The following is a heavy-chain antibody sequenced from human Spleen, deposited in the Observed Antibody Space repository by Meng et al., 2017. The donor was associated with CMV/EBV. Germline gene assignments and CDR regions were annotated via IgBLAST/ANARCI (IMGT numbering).Heavy chain of an antibody. Sequence: QVQLQESGPGLVKPSETLSLTCPVPGGPISSYYWTWIRQPAGKGLEWIGRIYTSGSTNYNPSLKSRVTMSVDTSKNQFSLKLSSVTAADTAVYYCARDRARGYCSSTSCLGGWSDPWGQGTLVTVSS. CDR1: GGPISSYY. CDR3: ARDRARGYCSSTSCLGGWSDP. D-gene: IGHD2-2*03. CDR2: IYTSGST. J-gene: IGHJ5*02. V-gene: IGHV4-4*07.